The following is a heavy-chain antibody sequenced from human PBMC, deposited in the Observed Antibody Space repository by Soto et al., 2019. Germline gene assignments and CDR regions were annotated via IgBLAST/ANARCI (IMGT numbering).Heavy chain of an antibody. CDR2: ISSNGGST. Sequence: GGSLRLSCAASGFTFSSYAMHWVRQAPGKGLEYVSAISSNGGSTYYANSVKGRFTISRDNSKNTLYLQMGSLRAEDMAVYYCARGKGQEVGGAFDIWGQGTMVTVSS. J-gene: IGHJ3*02. D-gene: IGHD3-3*01. CDR1: GFTFSSYA. V-gene: IGHV3-64*01. CDR3: ARGKGQEVGGAFDI.